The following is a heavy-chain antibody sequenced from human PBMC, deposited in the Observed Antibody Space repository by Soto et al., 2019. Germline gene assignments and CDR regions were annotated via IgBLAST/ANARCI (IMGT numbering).Heavy chain of an antibody. CDR2: IKQDGSEK. CDR1: GFTFSSYW. J-gene: IGHJ3*02. D-gene: IGHD2-21*01. Sequence: GGSLRLSCAASGFTFSSYWMSWVRQAPGKGLEWVANIKQDGSEKYYVDSVKGRFTISRDNAKNSLYLQMNSLRAEDTAVYYCAREPYSAPPAPDAFDIWGQGTMVTVSS. V-gene: IGHV3-7*01. CDR3: AREPYSAPPAPDAFDI.